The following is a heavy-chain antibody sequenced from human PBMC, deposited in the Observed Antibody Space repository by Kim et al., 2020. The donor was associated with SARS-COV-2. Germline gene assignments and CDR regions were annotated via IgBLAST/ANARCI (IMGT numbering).Heavy chain of an antibody. V-gene: IGHV4-34*01. CDR1: GGSFSGYY. J-gene: IGHJ6*02. D-gene: IGHD3-9*01. Sequence: SETLSLTCAVYGGSFSGYYWSWIRQPPGKGLEWIGEINHSGSTNYNPSLKSRVTISVDTSKNQFSLKLSSVTAADTAVYYCARDDILTGYYKSSYYYGMDVWGQGTTVTVSS. CDR2: INHSGST. CDR3: ARDDILTGYYKSSYYYGMDV.